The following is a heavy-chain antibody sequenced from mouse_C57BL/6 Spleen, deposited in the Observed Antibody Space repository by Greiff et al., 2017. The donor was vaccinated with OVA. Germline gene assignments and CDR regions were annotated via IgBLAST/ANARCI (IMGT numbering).Heavy chain of an antibody. D-gene: IGHD1-1*01. Sequence: EVQVVESGGGLVKPGGSLKLSCAASGFTFSDYGMHWVRQAPEKGLEWVAYISSGSSTIYYADTVKGRFTISRDNAKNTLFLQMTSLRSEDTAMYYCERSDYGSSYGWYFDVWGTGTTVTVSS. J-gene: IGHJ1*03. CDR3: ERSDYGSSYGWYFDV. CDR1: GFTFSDYG. V-gene: IGHV5-17*01. CDR2: ISSGSSTI.